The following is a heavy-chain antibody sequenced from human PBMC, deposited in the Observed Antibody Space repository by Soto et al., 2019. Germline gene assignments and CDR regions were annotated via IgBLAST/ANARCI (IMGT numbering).Heavy chain of an antibody. V-gene: IGHV6-1*01. CDR2: IYYRSKWFH. CDR3: ARVHCSAGTCLDGLDF. Sequence: SQTLSLTCVISGDSVSSNGASWNWIRQSPSRGPQWLGRIYYRSKWFHDYAASVESRMAINPDTSRNQFSLQLNYVTPEDTAVYYCARVHCSAGTCLDGLDFWGQGTTVTVYS. J-gene: IGHJ6*02. D-gene: IGHD2-15*01. CDR1: GDSVSSNGAS.